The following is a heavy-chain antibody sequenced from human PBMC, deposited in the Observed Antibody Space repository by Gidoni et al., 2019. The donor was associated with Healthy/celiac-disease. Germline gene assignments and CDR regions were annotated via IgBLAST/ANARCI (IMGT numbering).Heavy chain of an antibody. CDR2: INPNSGGT. V-gene: IGHV1-2*04. D-gene: IGHD6-19*01. Sequence: QVQLVQSGAEVKKPGASVKVSCKASGYTFTGYYMHWVRQAPGQGLEWMGWINPNSGGTNYAQKFQGWVTMTRDTSISTAYMELSRLRSDDTAVYYCARDWTPLYSSGWYSHWGQGTLVTVSS. J-gene: IGHJ4*02. CDR3: ARDWTPLYSSGWYSH. CDR1: GYTFTGYY.